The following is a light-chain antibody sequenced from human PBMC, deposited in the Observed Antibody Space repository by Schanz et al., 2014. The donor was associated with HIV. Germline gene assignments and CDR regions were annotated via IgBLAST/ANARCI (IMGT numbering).Light chain of an antibody. Sequence: QSVLPQPASVSGSPGQSITISCTGTSSDVGGYNLVSWYQHHPDKAPKLIIYEGTKRPSGVSDRFSGSKSGNTASLTVSGLQAEDEADYYCSSYTTSSTPVLGGGTKLTVL. V-gene: IGLV2-14*02. J-gene: IGLJ2*01. CDR2: EGT. CDR1: SSDVGGYNL. CDR3: SSYTTSSTPV.